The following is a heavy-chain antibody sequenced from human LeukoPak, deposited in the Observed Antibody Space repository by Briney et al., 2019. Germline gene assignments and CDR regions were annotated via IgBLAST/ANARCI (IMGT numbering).Heavy chain of an antibody. J-gene: IGHJ5*02. Sequence: SETLSLTCTVSGGSISSGSYYWSWIRQPAGKGLEWIGRIYTSGSTNYNPSLKSRVTISVDTSKNQFSLKLSPVTAADTAVYYCARGRGYSYGYLSWFDPWGQGTLVTVSS. CDR1: GGSISSGSYY. CDR2: IYTSGST. CDR3: ARGRGYSYGYLSWFDP. D-gene: IGHD5-18*01. V-gene: IGHV4-61*02.